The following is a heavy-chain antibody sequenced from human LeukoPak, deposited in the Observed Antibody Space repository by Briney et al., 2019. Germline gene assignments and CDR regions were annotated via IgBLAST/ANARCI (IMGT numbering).Heavy chain of an antibody. V-gene: IGHV3-7*03. CDR1: GFPFSSYW. J-gene: IGHJ6*02. Sequence: GGSLRLSCVASGFPFSSYWMTWVRQAPGKGLEWVASINHNGNVDYYVDSVRGRFTISRDNAKNSLYLQMSNLRAEDTAVYFCARGGGLDVWGQGATVTVSS. CDR2: INHNGNVD. D-gene: IGHD3-16*01. CDR3: ARGGGLDV.